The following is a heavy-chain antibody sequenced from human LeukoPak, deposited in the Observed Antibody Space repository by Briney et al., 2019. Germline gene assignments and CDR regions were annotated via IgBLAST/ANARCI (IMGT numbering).Heavy chain of an antibody. Sequence: GGSLRLSCAASGFTFSTYDMHWVRQTTGKGLEWVSAITTAGDTFYTASVKGRFIISRENAKNSLYLQMNTLRAGDTAVYYWARGRGVSTSWYFDYWGLGTLVTVSS. V-gene: IGHV3-13*01. D-gene: IGHD6-13*01. CDR1: GFTFSTYD. CDR2: ITTAGDT. CDR3: ARGRGVSTSWYFDY. J-gene: IGHJ4*02.